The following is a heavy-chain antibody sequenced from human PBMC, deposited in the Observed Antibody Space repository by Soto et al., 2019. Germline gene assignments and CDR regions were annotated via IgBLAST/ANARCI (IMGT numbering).Heavy chain of an antibody. CDR2: ITSKANNYAT. Sequence: EVQLLESGGGLVQPGGSLKLSCAASGFTFSGSAMHWVRQASGKGLEWVGRITSKANNYATAYGASVKGRFTISRDDSKNMAYLQMNSLKTEDTAVYYCTRHQEFNSWRQHHDYWGQGTRVTVSS. J-gene: IGHJ4*02. D-gene: IGHD6-13*01. CDR1: GFTFSGSA. CDR3: TRHQEFNSWRQHHDY. V-gene: IGHV3-73*01.